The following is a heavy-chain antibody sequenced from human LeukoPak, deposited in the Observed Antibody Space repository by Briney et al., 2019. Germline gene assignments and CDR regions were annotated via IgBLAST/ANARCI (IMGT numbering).Heavy chain of an antibody. J-gene: IGHJ4*02. D-gene: IGHD6-13*01. CDR1: GYTFTGYY. V-gene: IGHV1-2*02. CDR3: ARSLWSSNWYYFNY. Sequence: GASVKVSCKASGYTFTGYYMHWVRQAPGQGLEWMGWINPNSGGTNYAQKFQGRVTMTRDTSISTAYMELSRLRSDDTALFYCARSLWSSNWYYFNYWGQGTLVTVSS. CDR2: INPNSGGT.